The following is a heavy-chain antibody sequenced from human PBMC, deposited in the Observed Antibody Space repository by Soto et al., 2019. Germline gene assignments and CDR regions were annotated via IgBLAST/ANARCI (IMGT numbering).Heavy chain of an antibody. CDR2: ISGSGGST. CDR1: GFTFSSYA. V-gene: IGHV3-23*01. D-gene: IGHD5-18*01. Sequence: GGSLRLSCAASGFTFSSYAMSGVRQAPGKGLEWVSDISGSGGSTYYADPVKGRFTISRDNTRNTLYLQMNSLRAEDTAVYYCAKVGSHPDTAMPRGYYYGMDVCGQGTTVTVSS. CDR3: AKVGSHPDTAMPRGYYYGMDV. J-gene: IGHJ6*02.